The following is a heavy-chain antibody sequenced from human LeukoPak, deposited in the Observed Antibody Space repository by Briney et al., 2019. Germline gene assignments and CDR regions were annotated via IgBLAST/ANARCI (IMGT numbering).Heavy chain of an antibody. V-gene: IGHV3-48*04. J-gene: IGHJ4*02. CDR2: ISSSGSTI. D-gene: IGHD3-9*01. CDR1: GFTFISAW. Sequence: PGGSLRLSCAASGFTFISAWMTWVRQAPGKGLEWVSYISSSGSTIYYADSVKGRFTISRDNAKNSLYLQMNSLRAEDTAVYYCATDTYYDILTFAGTGNWGQGTLVTVSS. CDR3: ATDTYYDILTFAGTGN.